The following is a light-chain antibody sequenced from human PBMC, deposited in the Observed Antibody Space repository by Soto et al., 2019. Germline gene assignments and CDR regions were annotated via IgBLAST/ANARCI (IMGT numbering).Light chain of an antibody. Sequence: EIVLTQSPGTLSLSPGEIATLSYRASQSVSSTYLAWYQQKPGQAPRLLIYGASSRATGIPDRFSGSGSGTDFTLTISRLEPEDFAVYYCHQYGSSPTTLGQGTKVDIK. CDR2: GAS. CDR3: HQYGSSPTT. CDR1: QSVSSTY. V-gene: IGKV3-20*01. J-gene: IGKJ1*01.